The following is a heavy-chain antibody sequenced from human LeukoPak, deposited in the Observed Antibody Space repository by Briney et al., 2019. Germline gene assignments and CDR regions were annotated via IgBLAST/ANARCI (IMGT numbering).Heavy chain of an antibody. D-gene: IGHD1-26*01. Sequence: ASVTLACNASGYTFTSDDTNWVRQATGQGREWMGWMNPNSGNTVYAQKFQDRVTITRNTSISTDYMELRSLRSEDTPVYYCARGSGSYYAFALWGQGTMVTVSS. CDR3: ARGSGSYYAFAL. V-gene: IGHV1-8*03. CDR2: MNPNSGNT. CDR1: GYTFTSDD. J-gene: IGHJ3*01.